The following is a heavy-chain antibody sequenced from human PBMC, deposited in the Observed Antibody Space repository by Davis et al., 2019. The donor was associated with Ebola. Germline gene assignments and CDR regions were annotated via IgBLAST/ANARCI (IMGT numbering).Heavy chain of an antibody. CDR3: ARDTDNYDFWSGYFFDP. CDR1: GFTFSSYG. J-gene: IGHJ5*02. V-gene: IGHV3-33*01. Sequence: GESLKISCAASGFTFSSYGMHWVRQAPGKGLEWVAVIWYDGSNKYYADSVKGRFTISRDNSKNTLYLQMNSLRAEDTAVYYCARDTDNYDFWSGYFFDPWGQGTLVTVSS. CDR2: IWYDGSNK. D-gene: IGHD3-3*01.